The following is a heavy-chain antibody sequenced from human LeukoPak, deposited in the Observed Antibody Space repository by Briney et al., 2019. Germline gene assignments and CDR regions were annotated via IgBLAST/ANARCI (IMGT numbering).Heavy chain of an antibody. CDR3: ARDPEYYDSSGTFDY. CDR1: GFTFSDYY. J-gene: IGHJ4*02. CDR2: ISSSGSTI. D-gene: IGHD3-22*01. V-gene: IGHV3-11*01. Sequence: AGGSLRLSCAASGFTFSDYYMSWIRQAPGKGLEWVAYISSSGSTIYYADSVKGRFTISRENAKNSLYLEMNRLRAEDTAVYYCARDPEYYDSSGTFDYWGQGTLVTVSS.